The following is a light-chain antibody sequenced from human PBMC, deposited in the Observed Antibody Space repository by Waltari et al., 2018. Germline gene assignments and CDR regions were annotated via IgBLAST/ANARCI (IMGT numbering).Light chain of an antibody. J-gene: IGLJ2*01. V-gene: IGLV2-14*03. CDR3: SSYTSSSTLL. CDR2: DVS. Sequence: QSALTQPASVSGSPGQSITISCTGTSNDVGYNNYVCWYQQHPGKAPNLMIYDVSKRPSGIADRSSGSRSGNTASLTISGLQADDEADYYCSSYTSSSTLLFGGGTKVTVL. CDR1: SNDVGYNNY.